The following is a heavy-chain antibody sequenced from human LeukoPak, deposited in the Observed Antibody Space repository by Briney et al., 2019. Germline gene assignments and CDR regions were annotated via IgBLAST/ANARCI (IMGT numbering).Heavy chain of an antibody. CDR3: ARTNGFFDY. Sequence: PGGSLRLSCAASGFSFSSYAMNWVRQAPGKGLEWVSTISGGGGTTYYADSVKGRFTISRDNSKNTLYLQMNSLRAEDTAVYYCARTNGFFDYWGQGTLVTVSS. CDR1: GFSFSSYA. D-gene: IGHD1-14*01. CDR2: ISGGGGTT. J-gene: IGHJ4*02. V-gene: IGHV3-23*01.